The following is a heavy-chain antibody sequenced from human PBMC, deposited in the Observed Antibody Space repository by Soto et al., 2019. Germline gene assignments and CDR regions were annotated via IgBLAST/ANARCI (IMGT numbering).Heavy chain of an antibody. J-gene: IGHJ4*02. CDR2: ISSSSSYK. V-gene: IGHV3-21*01. Sequence: GGSLGLSCAASGFTFSSYSMNWFRQAPGKGLEGVSSISSSSSYKYYADSVKGRFTISRDNAKNSLYLQMNSLRAEDTAVYYCARDQGYYDSSGYHTGYYFDYWGQGTLVTVSS. CDR3: ARDQGYYDSSGYHTGYYFDY. D-gene: IGHD3-22*01. CDR1: GFTFSSYS.